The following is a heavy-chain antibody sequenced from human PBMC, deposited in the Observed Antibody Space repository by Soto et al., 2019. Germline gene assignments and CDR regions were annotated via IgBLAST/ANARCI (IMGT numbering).Heavy chain of an antibody. CDR3: ARAGSHTSDIVVVPAAIDY. CDR2: ISAYNGNT. J-gene: IGHJ4*02. V-gene: IGHV1-18*01. D-gene: IGHD2-2*01. CDR1: GYTFTSYG. Sequence: QVQLVQSGAEVKKPGASVKVSCKASGYTFTSYGISWVRQAPGQGLEWMGWISAYNGNTNYAQKLQGRVTMTTDTSTSTAYMELRSLRSDDTAVYYCARAGSHTSDIVVVPAAIDYWGQGTLVTVSS.